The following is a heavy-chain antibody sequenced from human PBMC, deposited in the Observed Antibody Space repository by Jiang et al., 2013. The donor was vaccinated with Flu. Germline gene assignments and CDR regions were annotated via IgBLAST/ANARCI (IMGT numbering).Heavy chain of an antibody. CDR1: GYTFTNYG. V-gene: IGHV1-18*04. D-gene: IGHD5-18*01. CDR2: ISGYGGHA. Sequence: GAEVKKPGASIKVSCKTSGYTFTNYGVTWVRQAPGQGLEWIGWISGYGGHADYAQKFQGRVTMTTDTATSTASMELRSLTSGDTAVYFCAREGYREVDYWGRGNPGHRLL. CDR3: AREGYREVDY. J-gene: IGHJ4*02.